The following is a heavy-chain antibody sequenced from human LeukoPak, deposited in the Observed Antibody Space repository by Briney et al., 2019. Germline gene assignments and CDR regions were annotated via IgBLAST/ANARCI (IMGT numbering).Heavy chain of an antibody. D-gene: IGHD6-13*01. J-gene: IGHJ4*02. CDR3: ARGGVPSQQLDY. CDR1: GGSISSGGYY. Sequence: SETLSLTCTVSGGSISSGGYYWSWIRQHPGKGLEWIGYIYYSGSTYYNPSLKSRVTISVDTSKNQFSLKLSSVTAADTAVYYCARGGVPSQQLDYWGPGTLVTVSS. V-gene: IGHV4-31*03. CDR2: IYYSGST.